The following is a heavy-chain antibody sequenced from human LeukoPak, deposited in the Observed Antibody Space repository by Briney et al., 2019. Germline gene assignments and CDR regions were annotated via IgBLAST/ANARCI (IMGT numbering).Heavy chain of an antibody. CDR1: GFTFSDYW. V-gene: IGHV3-74*01. CDR3: ARGVSEYYYDSSGYYTRSYDP. D-gene: IGHD3-22*01. J-gene: IGHJ5*02. Sequence: GGSLRLSCAASGFTFSDYWMHWVRQAPGKGLVWVSRISSDGSSTSYADSVKGRFTVSRDNAKNTLYLQMNSLRAEDTAVYYCARGVSEYYYDSSGYYTRSYDPWGQGTLVTVSS. CDR2: ISSDGSST.